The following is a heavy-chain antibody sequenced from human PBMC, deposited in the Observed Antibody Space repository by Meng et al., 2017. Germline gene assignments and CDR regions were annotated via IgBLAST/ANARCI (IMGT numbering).Heavy chain of an antibody. Sequence: QVQRQQVGAGLLKPSETLSPTCAVYGGSFSGYYWSWIRQPPGKGLEWIGEINHSGSTNYNPSLKSRVTISVDTSKNQFSLKLSSVTAADTAVYYCAREGDCSGGSCSPVDYWGQGTLVTVSS. CDR3: AREGDCSGGSCSPVDY. D-gene: IGHD2-15*01. CDR2: INHSGST. J-gene: IGHJ4*02. V-gene: IGHV4-34*01. CDR1: GGSFSGYY.